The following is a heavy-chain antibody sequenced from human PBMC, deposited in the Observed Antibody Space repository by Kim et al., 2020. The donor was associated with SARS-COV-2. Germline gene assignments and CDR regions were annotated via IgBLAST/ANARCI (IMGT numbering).Heavy chain of an antibody. CDR3: ARDRGYNYGYFDY. D-gene: IGHD5-18*01. CDR1: GFLLSAYA. CDR2: ISNDGRNK. Sequence: GGSLRLSCGTSGFLLSAYAMHWVRQAPGKRLEWVAVISNDGRNKDYAVSVKGRFTISRDNSRDTVYLEMNSLRPEDTGVYYCARDRGYNYGYFDYWGQG. J-gene: IGHJ4*02. V-gene: IGHV3-30*04.